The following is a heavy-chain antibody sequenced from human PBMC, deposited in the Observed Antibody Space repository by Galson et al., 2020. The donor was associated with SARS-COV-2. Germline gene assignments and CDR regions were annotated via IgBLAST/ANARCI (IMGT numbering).Heavy chain of an antibody. V-gene: IGHV3-7*01. CDR2: IRQDGNEK. J-gene: IGHJ6*02. CDR1: GFAFSSYW. CDR3: AKDLLRPSSYGMDV. Sequence: GGSLRLSCAASGFAFSSYWMTWVRRAPGRGLEWVANIRQDGNEKQYLDSVEGRFTISRDNAKTSQFLEMNSLRAEDTAVYYCAKDLLRPSSYGMDVWGQGTTVTVFS.